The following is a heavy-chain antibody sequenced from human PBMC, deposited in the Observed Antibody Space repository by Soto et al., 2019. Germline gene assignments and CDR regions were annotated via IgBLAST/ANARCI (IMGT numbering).Heavy chain of an antibody. CDR1: GFTFSSYE. Sequence: GGSLRLCCAASGFTFSSYEMNWVRPAPGKGLEWVSYISSSGSTIYYADSEKGRFTISRDNAKNSLYLQMNSLRAEDTAVYYCARGQGYVVVPAALLGYWGQGTLVTVSS. D-gene: IGHD2-2*02. CDR2: ISSSGSTI. V-gene: IGHV3-48*03. CDR3: ARGQGYVVVPAALLGY. J-gene: IGHJ4*02.